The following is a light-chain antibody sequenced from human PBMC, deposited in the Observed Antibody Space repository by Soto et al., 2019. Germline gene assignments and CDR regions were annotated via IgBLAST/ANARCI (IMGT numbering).Light chain of an antibody. CDR3: QQRSNWPKT. CDR1: QSVSSY. V-gene: IGKV3-11*01. J-gene: IGKJ1*01. CDR2: DAS. Sequence: MVLTQGPATLSLSPGERATLSCRASQSVSSYLAWYQQKPGQAPRLLIYDASNRATGIPARFSGSGSGTDFTLTISSLEPEDFAVYYCQQRSNWPKTFGQGTKVDIK.